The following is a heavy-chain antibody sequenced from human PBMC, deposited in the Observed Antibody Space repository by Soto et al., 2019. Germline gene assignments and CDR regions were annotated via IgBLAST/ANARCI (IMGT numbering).Heavy chain of an antibody. CDR1: GFTFSSYA. D-gene: IGHD5-12*01. Sequence: GGSLRLSCAASGFTFSSYAMHWVRQAPGKGLEWVAVISYDGSNKYYADSVKGRFTISRDNSKNTLYLQMNSLRAEDTAVYYCARAVATAYYFDYWGQGTLGTVSS. V-gene: IGHV3-30-3*01. J-gene: IGHJ4*02. CDR3: ARAVATAYYFDY. CDR2: ISYDGSNK.